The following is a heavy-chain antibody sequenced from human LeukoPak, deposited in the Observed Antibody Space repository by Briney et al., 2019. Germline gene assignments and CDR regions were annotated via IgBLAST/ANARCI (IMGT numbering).Heavy chain of an antibody. CDR3: ARHSPGLGPSRFDP. CDR2: IYHSGST. J-gene: IGHJ5*02. CDR1: GYSISSGYY. D-gene: IGHD3-16*01. V-gene: IGHV4-38-2*01. Sequence: SETLSLTCAVSGYSISSGYYWGWIRQPPGKGLEWIGSIYHSGSTYYNPSLKSRVTISVDTSKNQFSLKLSSVTAAGTAVYYCARHSPGLGPSRFDPWGQGTLVTVSS.